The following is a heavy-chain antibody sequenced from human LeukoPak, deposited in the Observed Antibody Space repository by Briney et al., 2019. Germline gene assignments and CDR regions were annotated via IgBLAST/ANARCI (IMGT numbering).Heavy chain of an antibody. J-gene: IGHJ6*02. V-gene: IGHV4-38-2*02. Sequence: SETLSLTCTVSGYSISSGYYWDWIRQPPGKGLEWIGSIYHSGSTYYNPPLKSRVTISVDTSKNQFSLKLSSVTAADTAVYYCAREAYSYGPGYYYYYYGMDVWGQGTTVTVSS. D-gene: IGHD5-18*01. CDR2: IYHSGST. CDR1: GYSISSGYY. CDR3: AREAYSYGPGYYYYYYGMDV.